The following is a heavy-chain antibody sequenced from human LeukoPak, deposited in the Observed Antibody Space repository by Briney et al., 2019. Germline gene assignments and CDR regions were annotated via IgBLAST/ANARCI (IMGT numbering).Heavy chain of an antibody. V-gene: IGHV4-61*01. CDR3: TSGTLSYYYMDV. Sequence: PSETLSLTCTVSGVSISSTRYYWSWIRQPPGKGLEWIGYIYYSGSTNYNPSLKSRVTISVDTSKNQFSLKLSSVTAADTAVYYCTSGTLSYYYMDVWGKGTTVTISS. J-gene: IGHJ6*03. D-gene: IGHD1-14*01. CDR2: IYYSGST. CDR1: GVSISSTRYY.